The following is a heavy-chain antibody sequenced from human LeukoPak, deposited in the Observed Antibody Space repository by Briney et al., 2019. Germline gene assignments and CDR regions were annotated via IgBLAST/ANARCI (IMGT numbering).Heavy chain of an antibody. V-gene: IGHV4-4*07. Sequence: SETLSLTCTVSGGSISSYYWSWIRQPAGKGLEWIGRIYTSGSTNYNPSLKSRVTMSVDTSKNQFSLELSSVTAADTAVYYCARDLPRGYCSSTSCYSQGFDCWGQGTLVTVSS. CDR1: GGSISSYY. CDR2: IYTSGST. J-gene: IGHJ4*02. D-gene: IGHD2-2*01. CDR3: ARDLPRGYCSSTSCYSQGFDC.